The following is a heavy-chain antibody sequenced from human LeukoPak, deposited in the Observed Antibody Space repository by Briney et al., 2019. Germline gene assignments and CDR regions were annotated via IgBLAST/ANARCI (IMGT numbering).Heavy chain of an antibody. D-gene: IGHD3-10*01. Sequence: PGGSLRLSCAASGFTFSSYGMHWVRQAPGKGLEWVAVIWYDGSNKYYADSVKGRSTISRDNSKNTLYLQMNSLRAEDTAVYYCARGLPAMVRGVILDYFDYWGQGTLVTVSS. CDR1: GFTFSSYG. J-gene: IGHJ4*02. CDR2: IWYDGSNK. CDR3: ARGLPAMVRGVILDYFDY. V-gene: IGHV3-33*01.